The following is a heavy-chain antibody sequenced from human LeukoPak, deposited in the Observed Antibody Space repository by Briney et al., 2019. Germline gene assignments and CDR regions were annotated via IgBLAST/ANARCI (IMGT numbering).Heavy chain of an antibody. CDR1: GGSISSYY. Sequence: NPSETLSLTCTVSGGSISSYYWSWIRRPPGKGLEWIAYIHYSGSTNYNPSLKSRVTISVDTSKNQFSLKLNSVTAADTAVYYCARDRHGSGSAHSFDPWGQGTLVTVSS. CDR3: ARDRHGSGSAHSFDP. CDR2: IHYSGST. V-gene: IGHV4-59*01. D-gene: IGHD3-10*01. J-gene: IGHJ5*02.